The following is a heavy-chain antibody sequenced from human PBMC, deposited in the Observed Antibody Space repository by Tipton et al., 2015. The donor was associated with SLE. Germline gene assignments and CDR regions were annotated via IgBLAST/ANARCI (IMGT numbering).Heavy chain of an antibody. CDR3: ARRSGYVAGFDY. CDR1: GYSISSGFY. CDR2: IYHSGST. J-gene: IGHJ4*02. Sequence: TLSLTCTVSGYSISSGFYWGWIRQPPGKGLEWIGYIYHSGSTYYNPSLKSRVTISVDRSKNQFSLKLSSVTAADTAVYYCARRSGYVAGFDYWGQGTLVTVSS. D-gene: IGHD5-12*01. V-gene: IGHV4-38-2*02.